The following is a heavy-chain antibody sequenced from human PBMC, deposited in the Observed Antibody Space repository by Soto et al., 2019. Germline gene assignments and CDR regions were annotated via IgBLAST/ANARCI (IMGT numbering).Heavy chain of an antibody. V-gene: IGHV1-2*02. CDR3: ARGPLA. CDR1: GYTFTGYY. CDR2: IDPDSGDT. J-gene: IGHJ4*02. D-gene: IGHD3-3*02. Sequence: ASVKVSCKASGYTFTGYYLHWVRQAPGQGPEWVGKIDPDSGDTDQSQKFQGRVTLTRDTAIDTAYMELTRLTLDETAIYYCARGPLAWGQGTLVTVSS.